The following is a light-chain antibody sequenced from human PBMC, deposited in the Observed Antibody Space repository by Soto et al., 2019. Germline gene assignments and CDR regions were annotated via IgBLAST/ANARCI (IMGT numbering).Light chain of an antibody. CDR1: SSDVGAYNY. J-gene: IGLJ1*01. Sequence: QSVLTHPASESWPPGQSFTISCTGTSSDVGAYNYVSWYQQHPGKAPKLMIHDVSNRPSGVSNRFSGSKSGNTASLTISGLQAEDEADYYCSSYTSSSTYVFGIGTKVTVL. CDR2: DVS. V-gene: IGLV2-14*01. CDR3: SSYTSSSTYV.